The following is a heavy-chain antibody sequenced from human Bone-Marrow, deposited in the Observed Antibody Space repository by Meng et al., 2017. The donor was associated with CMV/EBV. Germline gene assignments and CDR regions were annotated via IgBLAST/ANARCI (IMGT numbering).Heavy chain of an antibody. V-gene: IGHV3-7*01. Sequence: GESLKISCAASGFTFSSYWMSWVRQAPGKGLEWVANIKQDGSEKYYVDSVKGRFTISRDNAKNSLYLQMNSLRAEDTAVYYCARQYYDFWSGYYNYGRDVWGQGTTVTVSS. D-gene: IGHD3-3*01. CDR3: ARQYYDFWSGYYNYGRDV. J-gene: IGHJ6*02. CDR2: IKQDGSEK. CDR1: GFTFSSYW.